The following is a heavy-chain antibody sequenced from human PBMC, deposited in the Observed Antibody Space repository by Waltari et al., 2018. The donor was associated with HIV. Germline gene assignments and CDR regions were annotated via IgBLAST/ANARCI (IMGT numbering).Heavy chain of an antibody. D-gene: IGHD1-1*01. CDR2: MYTGGTT. Sequence: EVQLVESVGGLVQPGGSLRLSCVCSRFNVSANYTSGVRQAPGKGREWVSLMYTGGTTYYADSVKGRVTISRDNSKNTVFLQMNNLRAEDTAVYYCATDDFLTYWGQGTLVTVSS. CDR3: ATDDFLTY. CDR1: RFNVSANY. J-gene: IGHJ4*02. V-gene: IGHV3-66*01.